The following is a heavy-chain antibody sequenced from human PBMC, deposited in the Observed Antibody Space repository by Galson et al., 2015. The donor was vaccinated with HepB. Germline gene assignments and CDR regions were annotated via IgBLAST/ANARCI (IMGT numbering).Heavy chain of an antibody. J-gene: IGHJ4*02. Sequence: SLRLSCAASGFTFSSCGMHWVRQAPGKGLEWVAVISYDGSNKYYADSVKGRFTISRDNSKNTLYLQMNSLRAEDTAVYYCAKDGLPRYSYGLYFDYWGQGTLVTVSS. CDR2: ISYDGSNK. V-gene: IGHV3-30*18. D-gene: IGHD5-18*01. CDR3: AKDGLPRYSYGLYFDY. CDR1: GFTFSSCG.